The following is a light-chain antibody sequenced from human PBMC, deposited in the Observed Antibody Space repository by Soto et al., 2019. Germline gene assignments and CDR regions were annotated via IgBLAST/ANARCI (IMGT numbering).Light chain of an antibody. Sequence: ETVMTQSPAPLSVSPGEGATLSCRASQSVSINLAWYQQKPGQAPRLLIYGASTRATGIPARFSGSGSGTEFTLTISSLQSEDFAVYYCQQYNNWPPITCGQGTRLEI. CDR3: QQYNNWPPIT. CDR1: QSVSIN. V-gene: IGKV3-15*01. J-gene: IGKJ5*01. CDR2: GAS.